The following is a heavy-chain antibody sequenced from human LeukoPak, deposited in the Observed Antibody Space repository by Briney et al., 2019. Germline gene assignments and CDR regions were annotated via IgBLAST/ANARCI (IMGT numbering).Heavy chain of an antibody. D-gene: IGHD3-10*01. CDR2: INPNSGGT. Sequence: ASVKVSCKASGYTFTGYYMHWVRQAPGQGLEWMGWINPNSGGTNYAQKFQGRVTMTRDTSISTAYMELSSLRSEDTAVYYCASGYYYGSGSYYYWGQGTLVTVSS. V-gene: IGHV1-2*02. J-gene: IGHJ4*02. CDR3: ASGYYYGSGSYYY. CDR1: GYTFTGYY.